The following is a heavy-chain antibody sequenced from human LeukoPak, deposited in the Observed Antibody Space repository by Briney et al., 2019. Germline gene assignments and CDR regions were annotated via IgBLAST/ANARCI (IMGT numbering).Heavy chain of an antibody. CDR1: GYTFTSYG. CDR2: ISAYNGNT. J-gene: IGHJ5*02. Sequence: ASVKVSCKASGYTFTSYGISWVRQAPGQGLEWMGWISAYNGNTNYAQKLQGRDTMTTDTSTSTAYMELRSLRSDDTAVYYCARDPGYSSGWYSNWFDPWGQGTLVTVSS. D-gene: IGHD6-19*01. V-gene: IGHV1-18*01. CDR3: ARDPGYSSGWYSNWFDP.